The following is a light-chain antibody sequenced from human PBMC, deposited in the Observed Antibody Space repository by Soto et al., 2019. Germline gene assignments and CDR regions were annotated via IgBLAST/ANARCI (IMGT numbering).Light chain of an antibody. CDR1: QSVSSSY. J-gene: IGKJ2*01. CDR2: DAS. V-gene: IGKV3-20*01. CDR3: QQYGSSLYT. Sequence: EIVLTQSPGTLSLSPGERATHSCRASQSVSSSYLAWYQQKPGQAPRLLIYDASSRATGIPDRFSGSGSGTDFTLTISRLEPEDFAVYYCQQYGSSLYTFGQGTKLEIK.